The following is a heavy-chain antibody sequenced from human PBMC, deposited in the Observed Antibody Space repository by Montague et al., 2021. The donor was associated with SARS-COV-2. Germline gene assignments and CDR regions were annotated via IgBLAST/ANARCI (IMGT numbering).Heavy chain of an antibody. CDR1: GFTFSSYA. Sequence: SLRLSCAASGFTFSSYAMSWVRQAPGKGLEWVSVIYSGGSSTYYADSVXGLFTISRDNSKNTLYLQMNSLRAEDTAVYYCAKGGYSPLTIFGMVRSHYYFDYWGQGTLVTVSS. CDR3: AKGGYSPLTIFGMVRSHYYFDY. D-gene: IGHD3-3*01. CDR2: IYSGGSST. V-gene: IGHV3-23*03. J-gene: IGHJ4*02.